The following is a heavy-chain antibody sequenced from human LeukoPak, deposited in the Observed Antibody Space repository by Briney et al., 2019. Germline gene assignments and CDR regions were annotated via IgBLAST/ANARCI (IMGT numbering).Heavy chain of an antibody. D-gene: IGHD6-13*01. V-gene: IGHV3-30*19. CDR2: ISYDGSNK. CDR3: ARATGIAAAGTGIYYYYYGMDV. J-gene: IGHJ6*02. CDR1: GFTFSVYG. Sequence: GGSLRLSCAASGFTFSVYGMHWVRQAPGKGLEWVAVISYDGSNKYYADSVKGRFTISRDNSKNTLYLQMNSLRAEDTAVYYRARATGIAAAGTGIYYYYYGMDVWGQGTTVTVSS.